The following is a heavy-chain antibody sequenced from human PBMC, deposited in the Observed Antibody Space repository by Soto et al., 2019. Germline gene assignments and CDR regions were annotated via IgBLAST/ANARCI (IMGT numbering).Heavy chain of an antibody. CDR2: IYYSGST. CDR3: AGEGGIAPRAVDP. V-gene: IGHV4-59*01. CDR1: GGSISSYY. D-gene: IGHD6-13*01. J-gene: IGHJ5*02. Sequence: PSETLSLTCTVSGGSISSYYWSWIRQAPGKGLEWIGYIYYSGSTNYNPSLKSRVTISVDTSKNQFSLKLSCVTAADTAVYYCAGEGGIAPRAVDPWGQGTMVTVSS.